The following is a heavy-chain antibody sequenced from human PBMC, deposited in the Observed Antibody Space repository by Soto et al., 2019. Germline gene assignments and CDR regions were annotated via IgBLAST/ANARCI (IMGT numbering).Heavy chain of an antibody. J-gene: IGHJ4*02. CDR1: GFTFTRYS. CDR2: ISSTTNYI. Sequence: GGSLRLSCAGSGFTFTRYSMNWVRQAPGKGLEWVSSISSTTNYIYYGDSMKGRFTISRDNAKNSLYLEMNSLRAEDTAVYYCARESEDLTSNFDYWGQGTLVTVSS. CDR3: ARESEDLTSNFDY. V-gene: IGHV3-21*06.